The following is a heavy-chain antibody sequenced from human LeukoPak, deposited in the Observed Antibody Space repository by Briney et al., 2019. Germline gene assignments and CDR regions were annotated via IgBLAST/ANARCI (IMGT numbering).Heavy chain of an antibody. CDR2: ISSSSSYI. CDR1: GFTFSVYY. CDR3: ARDPQTETYFDY. J-gene: IGHJ4*02. V-gene: IGHV3-11*06. Sequence: PGGSLRHSCAASGFTFSVYYMSCMRHAPGRGLEWVSYISSSSSYIDYADSVKGRFTISRDNAQNSLYLQMNSLRAEDTAVYYCARDPQTETYFDYWGQGTLVSVSS. D-gene: IGHD2-21*02.